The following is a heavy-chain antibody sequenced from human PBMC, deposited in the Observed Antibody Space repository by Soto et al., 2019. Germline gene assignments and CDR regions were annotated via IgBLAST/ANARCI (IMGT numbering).Heavy chain of an antibody. J-gene: IGHJ5*02. CDR3: ARSFGYTSTWSGLDP. Sequence: YGPTLVNPTQTLTLTCTFSGFSFSTSGMCVSWIRQPPGKALEWLAFIDWDDDKYYSTSLKTRPTISKDTSKNKVVLTLTNMEPLDTATYYGARSFGYTSTWSGLDPWGQRTLVTVSS. CDR2: IDWDDDK. D-gene: IGHD6-13*01. V-gene: IGHV2-70*01. CDR1: GFSFSTSGMC.